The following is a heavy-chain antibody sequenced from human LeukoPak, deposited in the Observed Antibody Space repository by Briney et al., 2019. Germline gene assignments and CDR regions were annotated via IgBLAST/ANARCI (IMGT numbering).Heavy chain of an antibody. CDR2: VNRDGSST. CDR3: ARTMYITGSSDFDY. J-gene: IGHJ4*02. Sequence: PGGSLRLSCAASGFTFSDYWMHWVRQAPGKGLVWVSRVNRDGSSTSYADSVKGRFTVSRDNAKNTLYLQMNSLRAEDTALYYCARTMYITGSSDFDYWGQGTLVTVSS. D-gene: IGHD1-26*01. V-gene: IGHV3-74*01. CDR1: GFTFSDYW.